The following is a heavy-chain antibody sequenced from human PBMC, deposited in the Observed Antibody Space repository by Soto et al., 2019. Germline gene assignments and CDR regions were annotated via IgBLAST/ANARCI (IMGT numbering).Heavy chain of an antibody. Sequence: QVQLVQSGAEVKKPGASVKVSCKASGYTFTSYAMHWVRQAPGQRLEWMGWINAGNGNTKYSQKFQGRVTITRDTSASTAYMELSSLRSEDTAVYYCAREFQDGDCVFGYWGQGPLVTVSS. D-gene: IGHD2-21*02. J-gene: IGHJ4*02. CDR3: AREFQDGDCVFGY. V-gene: IGHV1-3*01. CDR1: GYTFTSYA. CDR2: INAGNGNT.